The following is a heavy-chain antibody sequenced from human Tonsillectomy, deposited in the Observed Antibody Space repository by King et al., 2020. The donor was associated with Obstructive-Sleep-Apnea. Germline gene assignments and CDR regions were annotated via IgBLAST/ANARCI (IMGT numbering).Heavy chain of an antibody. J-gene: IGHJ6*02. CDR2: ISSSSSYI. D-gene: IGHD4-17*01. Sequence: QLVQSGGGLVKPGGSLRLSCAASGFTFCSYTMKWVREAPGKGLEWVSSISSSSSYIYYSDSGKGRFTLSRGNAKNSLYLQMNSLRAEDTAVYYCARVGDYEFYYYYGMDVWGQGTTVTVSS. V-gene: IGHV3-21*01. CDR1: GFTFCSYT. CDR3: ARVGDYEFYYYYGMDV.